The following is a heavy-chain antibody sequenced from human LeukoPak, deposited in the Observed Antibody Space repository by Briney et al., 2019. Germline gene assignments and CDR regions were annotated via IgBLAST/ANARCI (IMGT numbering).Heavy chain of an antibody. Sequence: SETLSLTCAVYGGSFSGYYWSWIRQPPGKGLEWIGYIYYSGSTNYNPSLKSRVTISVDTSKNQFSLKLSSVTAADTAVYYCARGRVDTAMVDYWGQGTLVTVSS. CDR3: ARGRVDTAMVDY. D-gene: IGHD5-18*01. CDR1: GGSFSGYY. V-gene: IGHV4-59*01. J-gene: IGHJ4*02. CDR2: IYYSGST.